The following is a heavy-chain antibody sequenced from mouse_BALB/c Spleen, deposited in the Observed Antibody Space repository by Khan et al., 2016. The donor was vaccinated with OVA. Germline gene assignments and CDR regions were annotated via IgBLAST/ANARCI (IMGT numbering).Heavy chain of an antibody. V-gene: IGHV3-2*02. Sequence: EVKLMESGPGLVKPSQSLSLTCTVTGYSITSDYAWNWIRQFPGNKLEWMGYISYSGRTSYNPSLKSRISVTRDTSKNQFFLQLNSVTTGDTATYYCAMGRTYWGQGTLVTVSA. CDR2: ISYSGRT. CDR3: AMGRTY. J-gene: IGHJ3*01. D-gene: IGHD4-1*01. CDR1: GYSITSDYA.